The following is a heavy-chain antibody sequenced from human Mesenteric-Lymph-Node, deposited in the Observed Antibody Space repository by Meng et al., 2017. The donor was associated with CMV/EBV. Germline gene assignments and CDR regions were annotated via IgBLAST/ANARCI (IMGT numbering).Heavy chain of an antibody. V-gene: IGHV3-21*01. D-gene: IGHD4-23*01. CDR3: ARDIMSLYGGADV. CDR1: GFAFNSYS. CDR2: ISSSGSFI. Sequence: GGSLRLSCAASGFAFNSYSMKWVRQAPGKGLEWVASISSSGSFIYYAESVKGRFAISRDNAKKSLYLLMNSLRADDRAVYYCARDIMSLYGGADVWGQGTMVTVSS. J-gene: IGHJ6*02.